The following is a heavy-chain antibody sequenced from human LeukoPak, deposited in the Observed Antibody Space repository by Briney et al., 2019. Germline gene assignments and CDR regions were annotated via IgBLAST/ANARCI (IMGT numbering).Heavy chain of an antibody. V-gene: IGHV3-23*01. J-gene: IGHJ4*02. CDR2: ICGNAACA. D-gene: IGHD2-2*02. CDR1: GFTFINYA. Sequence: SGGSLRLSCAASGFTFINYAMSWVRQAPGRGLEWVSVICGNAACALYADSVKGRFIISRDNSKNTMYMYLQMNRLRAEATAVYYCARHLATSGSYPLDYWGQGTPVTVSS. CDR3: ARHLATSGSYPLDY.